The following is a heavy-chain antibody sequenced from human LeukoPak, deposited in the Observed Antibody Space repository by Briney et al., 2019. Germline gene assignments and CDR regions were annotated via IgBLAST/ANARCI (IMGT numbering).Heavy chain of an antibody. CDR1: GFTFTSCG. CDR2: ISHHGSEI. J-gene: IGHJ4*02. CDR3: VKDLSFSSSCFEH. D-gene: IGHD6-6*01. Sequence: GGALRLSCAASGFTFTSCGMRWVRQAPGKGVEWVAVISHHGSEIYYADSVKGRFTISRDNSKNMLYLLMNSLRPEDTAVYYCVKDLSFSSSCFEHWGQGTLVTVSS. V-gene: IGHV3-30*18.